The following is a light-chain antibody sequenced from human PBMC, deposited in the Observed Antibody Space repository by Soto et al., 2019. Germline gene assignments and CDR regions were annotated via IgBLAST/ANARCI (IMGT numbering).Light chain of an antibody. V-gene: IGKV3D-15*01. Sequence: EIVMTQSPATLSVSPGERATLSCRASQSVSSNLAWYQQKPGQAPRLLIYGASTRATGIPARFSGSGSGTEFTLTISSLQSEDFALYYCQQYNNRPPWTFGQGTKVEIK. CDR2: GAS. CDR1: QSVSSN. J-gene: IGKJ1*01. CDR3: QQYNNRPPWT.